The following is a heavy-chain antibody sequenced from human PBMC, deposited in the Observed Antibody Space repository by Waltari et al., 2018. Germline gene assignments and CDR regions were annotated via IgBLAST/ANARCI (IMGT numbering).Heavy chain of an antibody. CDR2: ISYDGSNT. J-gene: IGHJ3*02. Sequence: QVQLVESGGGVVQPGRSLRLSCAASGFTFSSYAMHWVRQAPGKGLEWVAVISYDGSNTYYADSVKGRFTISRDNSKNTLYLQMNSLRAEDTAVYYCPIYSYGPYDAFDIWGQGTMVTVSS. D-gene: IGHD5-18*01. CDR1: GFTFSSYA. CDR3: PIYSYGPYDAFDI. V-gene: IGHV3-30-3*01.